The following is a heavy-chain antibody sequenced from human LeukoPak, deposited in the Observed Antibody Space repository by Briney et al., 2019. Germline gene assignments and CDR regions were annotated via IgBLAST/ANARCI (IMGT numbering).Heavy chain of an antibody. D-gene: IGHD3-22*01. V-gene: IGHV3-15*01. J-gene: IGHJ4*02. CDR3: TTEYYYASNY. CDR1: GFTFSNAW. CDR2: IKSQTDGGTT. Sequence: GGSLRLSCAGSGFTFSNAWMTWVRQAPGKGLEWVGRIKSQTDGGTTEYTAPVKGRFTISRDDSKNTLYLQMNSLKTEDTAVYYCTTEYYYASNYRGQGTLVTVSS.